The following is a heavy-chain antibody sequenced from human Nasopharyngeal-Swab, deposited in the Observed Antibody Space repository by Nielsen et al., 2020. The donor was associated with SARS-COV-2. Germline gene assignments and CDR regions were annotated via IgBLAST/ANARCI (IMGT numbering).Heavy chain of an antibody. J-gene: IGHJ6*02. CDR1: GFTFSSYA. V-gene: IGHV3-30-3*01. CDR2: ISYDGSNK. CDR3: ASGDYYYYYGMDV. Sequence: GESLKISCAASGFTFSSYAMHWVRQAPGKGLEWVAVISYDGSNKYYADSVKGRFTISRDNSKNTLYLQMNSLRAEDTAVYYCASGDYYYYYGMDVWGQGTTVTVSS.